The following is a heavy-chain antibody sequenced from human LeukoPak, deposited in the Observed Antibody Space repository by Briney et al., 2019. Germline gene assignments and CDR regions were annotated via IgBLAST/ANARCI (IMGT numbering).Heavy chain of an antibody. CDR3: AKDIGYSSGTIFDY. D-gene: IGHD6-19*01. V-gene: IGHV3-30*02. CDR2: IRYDGSNK. CDR1: GFTFSSYG. Sequence: GGSLRLSCAASGFTFSSYGMHWVRQAPGKGLEWVAFIRYDGSNKYYADSVKGRFTISRDNAKNSLYLQMNSLRAEDTALYYCAKDIGYSSGTIFDYWGQGTLVTVSS. J-gene: IGHJ4*02.